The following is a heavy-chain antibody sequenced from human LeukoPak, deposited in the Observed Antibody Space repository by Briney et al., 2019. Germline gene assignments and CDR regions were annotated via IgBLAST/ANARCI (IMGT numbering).Heavy chain of an antibody. CDR3: ARGSAGAPDY. Sequence: PSETLSLTCTVSGGSISSYYWSWIRQPPGKGLEWIGYIYYSGSTYYNPSLRSRVTISVDTSKNQFSLKLSSVTAADTAVYYCARGSAGAPDYWGQGTLVTVSS. V-gene: IGHV4-59*01. CDR2: IYYSGST. D-gene: IGHD1-26*01. CDR1: GGSISSYY. J-gene: IGHJ4*02.